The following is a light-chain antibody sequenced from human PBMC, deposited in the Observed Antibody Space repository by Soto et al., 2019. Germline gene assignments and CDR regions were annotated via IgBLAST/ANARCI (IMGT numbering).Light chain of an antibody. Sequence: EIVLPQSPGTLSLSPGERATLSCRASQSVSTNLAWYQQKPGQGPRLLIYGASTRATGIPARFSGSGSETEFTLTISSLQSEDSAVYYCQQYNNWPRTFGQGTKVDIK. CDR3: QQYNNWPRT. J-gene: IGKJ1*01. CDR1: QSVSTN. V-gene: IGKV3-15*01. CDR2: GAS.